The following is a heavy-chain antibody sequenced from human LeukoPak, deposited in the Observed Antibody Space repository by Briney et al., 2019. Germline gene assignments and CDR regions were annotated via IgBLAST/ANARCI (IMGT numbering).Heavy chain of an antibody. D-gene: IGHD3-3*01. J-gene: IGHJ6*02. Sequence: PGGSLRLSCAASGFTFSSYWMNWARQALGKGLEWVASINHNGNVNYYVDSVKGRFTISRDNAKNSLYLQMNSLRDEDTAVYYCARDRTPLGVVIKPYYYYYGMDVWGQGTTVTVSS. CDR1: GFTFSSYW. CDR2: INHNGNVN. CDR3: ARDRTPLGVVIKPYYYYYGMDV. V-gene: IGHV3-7*01.